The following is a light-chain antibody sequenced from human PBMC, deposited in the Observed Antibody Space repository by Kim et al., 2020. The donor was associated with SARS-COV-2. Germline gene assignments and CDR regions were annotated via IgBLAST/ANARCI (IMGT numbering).Light chain of an antibody. V-gene: IGLV3-1*01. CDR1: EEKF. CDR3: QTWDSSTVV. Sequence: EEKFSSWFQQKPGRSPVLVIYEDTKRPSGIPERISGPASGNTATLTISGTQAMDEADYYCQTWDSSTVVFGGGTQLTVL. CDR2: EDT. J-gene: IGLJ3*02.